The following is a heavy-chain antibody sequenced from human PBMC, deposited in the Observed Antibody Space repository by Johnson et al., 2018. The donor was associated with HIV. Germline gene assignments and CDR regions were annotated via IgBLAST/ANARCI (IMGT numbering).Heavy chain of an antibody. D-gene: IGHD4-23*01. CDR2: IYRGGAT. V-gene: IGHV3-66*01. CDR3: ARDKDYGGNHDAFDI. J-gene: IGHJ3*02. CDR1: GFSVSASY. Sequence: VQLVESGGGLVQPGGSLRLSCAASGFSVSASYMSWLRQAPGKALEWVSVIYRGGATYYAASVQGRFTISRDNSKNTLYLQMESLRADDTALYYCARDKDYGGNHDAFDIWGQWTMVTVSS.